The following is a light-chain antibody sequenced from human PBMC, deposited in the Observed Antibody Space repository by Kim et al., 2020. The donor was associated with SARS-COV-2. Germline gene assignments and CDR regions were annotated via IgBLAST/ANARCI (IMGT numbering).Light chain of an antibody. Sequence: AAVGDRVTITCRASQGIGSYLAWYQQKPGNAPKLLIYAASTLQSGVPSIFSGSGSETDFTLTITSLQPEDFATYYCQQLEYYPITFGQGTRLEIK. J-gene: IGKJ5*01. V-gene: IGKV1-9*01. CDR3: QQLEYYPIT. CDR1: QGIGSY. CDR2: AAS.